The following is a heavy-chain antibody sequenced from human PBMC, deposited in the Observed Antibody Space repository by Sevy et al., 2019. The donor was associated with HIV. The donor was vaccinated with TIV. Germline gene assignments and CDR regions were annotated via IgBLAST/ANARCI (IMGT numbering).Heavy chain of an antibody. D-gene: IGHD3-22*01. Sequence: EGSLRLSCAASGFTFSNAWMSWVRQAPGKGLEWVGRIKSKTDGGTTDYAAPVKGRFTISRDDSKNTLYLQMNSLKTEDTAVYYCTTALDYYDSSRGQDYWGQGTLVTVSS. V-gene: IGHV3-15*01. CDR3: TTALDYYDSSRGQDY. CDR1: GFTFSNAW. CDR2: IKSKTDGGTT. J-gene: IGHJ4*02.